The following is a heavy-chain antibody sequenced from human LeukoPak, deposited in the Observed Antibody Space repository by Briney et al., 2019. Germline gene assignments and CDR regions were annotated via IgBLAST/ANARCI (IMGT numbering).Heavy chain of an antibody. D-gene: IGHD1/OR15-1a*01. V-gene: IGHV3-23*01. CDR2: ISGSGGST. CDR3: AKEGTARPKRTTFDP. Sequence: GGSLRLSCAASGFTFSSYAMSWVRQAPGKGLEWVSAISGSGGSTYYADSVKGRFTISRDNSKNTLYLQVNSLRAEDTAVYYCAKEGTARPKRTTFDPWGQGTLVTVSS. J-gene: IGHJ5*02. CDR1: GFTFSSYA.